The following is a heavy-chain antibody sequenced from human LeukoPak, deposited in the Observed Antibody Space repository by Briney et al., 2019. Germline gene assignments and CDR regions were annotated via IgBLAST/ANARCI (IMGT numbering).Heavy chain of an antibody. CDR3: AKTPDSDWLLPDY. CDR2: ISYDGTNK. D-gene: IGHD3-9*01. V-gene: IGHV3-30*18. Sequence: GGSLRLSCAASGFTFSSYGMHWVRQAPGKGLEWVAVISYDGTNKYYADSAKGRFTISRDNSKNTLYVQMNSLRAEDTAVYYCAKTPDSDWLLPDYWGQGTLVTVSS. J-gene: IGHJ4*02. CDR1: GFTFSSYG.